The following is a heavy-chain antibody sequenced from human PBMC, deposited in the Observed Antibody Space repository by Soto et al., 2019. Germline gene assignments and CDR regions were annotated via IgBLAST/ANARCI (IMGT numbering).Heavy chain of an antibody. D-gene: IGHD5-18*01. CDR1: GGSINSGGYC. V-gene: IGHV4-31*01. Sequence: QVQLQESGPGLVKPSQTLSLTCTVSGGSINSGGYCWSWIRQHPGKGLDWIGCISYGGSTSYNPSLKRQVTMSEDTSKNQSSLKLTSVTAADTAVYYCSRGILVWGQGALITVSS. CDR3: SRGILV. CDR2: ISYGGST. J-gene: IGHJ4*02.